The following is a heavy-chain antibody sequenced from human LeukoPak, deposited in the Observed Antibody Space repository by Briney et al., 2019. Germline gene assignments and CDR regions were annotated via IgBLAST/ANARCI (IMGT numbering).Heavy chain of an antibody. D-gene: IGHD1-20*01. V-gene: IGHV6-1*01. CDR2: TYYRSKWYN. CDR1: GDRVSSNSAA. CDR3: ARAPYSKTYNWNDENFDY. Sequence: SQTLSLTSAISGDRVSSNSAAWNWIRQSPSRGLEWLGRTYYRSKWYNDYAVSVKSRITINPDTSKNQFSLHLNSVTPEDTAVYYCARAPYSKTYNWNDENFDYWGQGTLVTVSS. J-gene: IGHJ4*02.